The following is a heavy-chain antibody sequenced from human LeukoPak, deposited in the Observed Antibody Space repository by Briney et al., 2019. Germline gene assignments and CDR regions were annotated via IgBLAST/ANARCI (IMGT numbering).Heavy chain of an antibody. J-gene: IGHJ4*02. D-gene: IGHD6-13*01. CDR3: ARVSGSGWYWVY. Sequence: GGSLRLSCAASGFTFDDYAMHWVRQAPGKGLEWVSGISWNSGSIGYADSVKGRFTISRDNAKNSLYLQMNSLRAEDTAVYYCARVSGSGWYWVYWGQGTLVTVSS. V-gene: IGHV3-9*01. CDR2: ISWNSGSI. CDR1: GFTFDDYA.